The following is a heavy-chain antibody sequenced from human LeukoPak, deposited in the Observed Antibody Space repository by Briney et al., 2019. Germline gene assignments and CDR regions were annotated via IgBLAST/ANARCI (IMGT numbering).Heavy chain of an antibody. D-gene: IGHD4-17*01. J-gene: IGHJ4*02. CDR3: TKDGYGDYAFH. Sequence: GGSLRLSCAASGFTFSSYAMSWVRQAPGKGLEWVSAISGSGGSTYYADSVRGRFTISRDNSKNTLYLQMNSLRAEDTAVYYCTKDGYGDYAFHWGQGTLVTVSS. CDR1: GFTFSSYA. CDR2: ISGSGGST. V-gene: IGHV3-23*01.